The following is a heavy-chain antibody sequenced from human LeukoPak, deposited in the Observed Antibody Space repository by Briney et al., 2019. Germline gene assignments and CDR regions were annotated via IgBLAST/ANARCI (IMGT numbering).Heavy chain of an antibody. V-gene: IGHV4-59*01. Sequence: SETLSLTCTVSGDSISSYYWSWIRQPPGKGLEWIGYIYYSGSTNYNPSLKSRVTISVDTSKNQFSLKLSSVTAADTAVYYCARVPRIVGATVFDYWGQGTLVTVSS. CDR3: ARVPRIVGATVFDY. D-gene: IGHD1-26*01. CDR2: IYYSGST. J-gene: IGHJ4*02. CDR1: GDSISSYY.